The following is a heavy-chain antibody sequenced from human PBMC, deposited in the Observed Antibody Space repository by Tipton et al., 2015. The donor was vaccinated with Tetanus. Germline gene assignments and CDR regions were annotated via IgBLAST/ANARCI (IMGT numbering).Heavy chain of an antibody. CDR1: GGSLSGYH. J-gene: IGHJ4*02. CDR3: ASLGVLYFPRHFDN. D-gene: IGHD2/OR15-2a*01. V-gene: IGHV4-34*01. CDR2: INHSGGGSS. Sequence: LVKPTQTLSLSCAVYGGSLSGYHWSWIRQPPGKGLEWIGVINHSGGGSSNHDPSLKSRVAFSVDTSKNQFSLLLRSVTAADTAIYYCASLGVLYFPRHFDNWGQGTLVTVSS.